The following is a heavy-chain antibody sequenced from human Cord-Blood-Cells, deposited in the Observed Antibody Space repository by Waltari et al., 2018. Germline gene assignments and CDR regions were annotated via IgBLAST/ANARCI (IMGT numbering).Heavy chain of an antibody. D-gene: IGHD6-6*01. CDR3: AKDRVAARFRYYYGMDV. CDR1: GFTVSSYA. V-gene: IGHV3-23*01. Sequence: EVQLLESGGGLVQPGGSLRLSCAASGFTVSSYAMSWVRQAPGKGLEWVSAISGSGGSTYYADSVKGRFTISRDNSKNTLYLQMNSLRAEDTAVYYCAKDRVAARFRYYYGMDVWGQGTTVTVSS. CDR2: ISGSGGST. J-gene: IGHJ6*02.